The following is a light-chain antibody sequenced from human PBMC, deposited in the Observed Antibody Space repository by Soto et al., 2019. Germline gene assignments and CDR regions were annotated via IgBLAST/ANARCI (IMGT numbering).Light chain of an antibody. CDR2: DAS. CDR1: QSVSNN. CDR3: QQYNNWPPWT. Sequence: ILMTQSPATLSVSPGERATLSCRASQSVSNNLAWYQQKPGQAPRLLIYDASTRATGIPARFSGSGSGTEFTLTSSGLQSEAFAVYYCQQYNNWPPWTFGQGTKVEIK. V-gene: IGKV3-15*01. J-gene: IGKJ1*01.